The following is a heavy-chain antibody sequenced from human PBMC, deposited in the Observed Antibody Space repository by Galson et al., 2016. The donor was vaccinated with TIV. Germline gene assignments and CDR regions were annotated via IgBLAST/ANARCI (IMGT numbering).Heavy chain of an antibody. J-gene: IGHJ4*02. D-gene: IGHD6-19*01. CDR2: IRSKVYGGTT. CDR3: TSVLLEWLLLPYY. CDR1: GFTFGDYA. Sequence: LRLSCATSGFTFGDYAMSWVRQAPGKGLEWVAFIRSKVYGGTTEYAASVKGRFTISRDDSKSIAYLQMNSLKSEDTAVYYCTSVLLEWLLLPYYWGQGTLVTVSS. V-gene: IGHV3-49*04.